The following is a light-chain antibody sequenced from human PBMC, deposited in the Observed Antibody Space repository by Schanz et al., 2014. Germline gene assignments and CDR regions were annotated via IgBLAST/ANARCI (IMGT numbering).Light chain of an antibody. Sequence: AIQLTQSPSSLSASVGDRVTITCRASQSISTYLNWYQHKPGKAPKLLIYDASSLEIGVPSRFSGSGSGTEFTLTISSLQPDGFATYYCQQYKSYPWTFGQGTKVEIK. CDR1: QSISTY. CDR3: QQYKSYPWT. V-gene: IGKV1-13*02. CDR2: DAS. J-gene: IGKJ1*01.